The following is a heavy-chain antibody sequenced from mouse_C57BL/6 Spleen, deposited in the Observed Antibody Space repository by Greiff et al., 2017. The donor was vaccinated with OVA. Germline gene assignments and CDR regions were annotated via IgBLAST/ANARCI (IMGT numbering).Heavy chain of an antibody. CDR1: GYSFTSYY. CDR2: IYPGRGNT. D-gene: IGHD2-2*01. J-gene: IGHJ3*01. V-gene: IGHV1-66*01. CDR3: ARAGYDVWFAY. Sequence: QVQLKESGPELVKPGASVKISCKASGYSFTSYYIHWVKQRPGQGLEWIGWIYPGRGNTKYNEKFKGKATLTADTSSSTAYMQLSSLTSEDSAVYDCARAGYDVWFAYWGQGTLVTVSA.